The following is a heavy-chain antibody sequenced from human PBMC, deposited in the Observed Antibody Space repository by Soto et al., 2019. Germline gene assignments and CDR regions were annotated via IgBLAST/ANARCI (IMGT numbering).Heavy chain of an antibody. D-gene: IGHD6-25*01. Sequence: PSETLSLTCSASGVSITSSSHFWGWVRQPPGKGLEWIGTIYFTGNTYYPPSLKSRLTMSIDTSKNEFSLRLNSVTAADTAVYYCAGQTFTIAAASYGRSNWFDPWGPGTLVTVSS. CDR1: GVSITSSSHF. V-gene: IGHV4-39*01. CDR2: IYFTGNT. J-gene: IGHJ5*02. CDR3: AGQTFTIAAASYGRSNWFDP.